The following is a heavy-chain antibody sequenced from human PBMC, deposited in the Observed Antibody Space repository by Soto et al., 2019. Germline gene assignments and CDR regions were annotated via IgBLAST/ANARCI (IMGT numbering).Heavy chain of an antibody. D-gene: IGHD1-1*01. CDR2: ISYDGSFV. Sequence: GGSLRLSCVLSGLTFSDYGFHWVRQAPGKGLDWVAAISYDGSFVYYADSVRGRFTISRDNSRNTLDLQMNTLRHEDTAVYYCAKERGRNRNFAMDVWGQGTSVTVSS. V-gene: IGHV3-30*18. CDR1: GLTFSDYG. J-gene: IGHJ6*02. CDR3: AKERGRNRNFAMDV.